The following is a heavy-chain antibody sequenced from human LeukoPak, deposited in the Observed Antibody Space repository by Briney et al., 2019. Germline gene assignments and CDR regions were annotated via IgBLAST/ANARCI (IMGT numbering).Heavy chain of an antibody. CDR2: ISWNSGSI. CDR3: AKDRGSSRILDY. D-gene: IGHD6-13*01. CDR1: GFTFDDYV. J-gene: IGHJ4*02. V-gene: IGHV3-9*01. Sequence: GRSLRLSCAASGFTFDDYVMHWVRQAPGKGLEWVSGISWNSGSIGYADSVKGRFTISRDNAKNSLYLQMNSLRAEDTALYYCAKDRGSSRILDYWGQGTLVTVSS.